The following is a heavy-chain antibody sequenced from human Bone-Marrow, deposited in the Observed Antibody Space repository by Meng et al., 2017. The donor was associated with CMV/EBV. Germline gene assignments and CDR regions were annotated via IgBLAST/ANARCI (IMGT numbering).Heavy chain of an antibody. CDR1: EFPFTMYW. CDR3: VRGSRGPDY. D-gene: IGHD5-12*01. J-gene: IGHJ4*02. V-gene: IGHV3-7*03. Sequence: RLSCAASEFPFTMYWMSWVRQAPGKGLEWVANIKQDGTEKYYVDSVKGRFTISRDNAKNSLYLQMNSLRAEDTAVYYCVRGSRGPDYWGQGTLVTVSS. CDR2: IKQDGTEK.